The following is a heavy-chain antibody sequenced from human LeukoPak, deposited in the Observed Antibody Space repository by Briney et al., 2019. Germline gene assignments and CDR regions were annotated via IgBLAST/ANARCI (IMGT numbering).Heavy chain of an antibody. J-gene: IGHJ3*02. Sequence: PGRSLRLSCAASGFTFDDYAMHWVRQAPGKGLEWVSGISWNSGSIGYADSVKGRFTISSDNAKNSLYLQMNSLRAEDTALYYCAKDNRRIQLGAFDIWGQGTMVTVSS. D-gene: IGHD5-18*01. CDR1: GFTFDDYA. V-gene: IGHV3-9*01. CDR2: ISWNSGSI. CDR3: AKDNRRIQLGAFDI.